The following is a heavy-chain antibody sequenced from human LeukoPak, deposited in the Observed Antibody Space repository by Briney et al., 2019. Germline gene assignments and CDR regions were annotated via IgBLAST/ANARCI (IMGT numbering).Heavy chain of an antibody. V-gene: IGHV3-30-3*01. Sequence: GGSLRLSCAASGFTFSSYAMHWVRQAPGKGLEWVAVISYDGSNKYYADSVKGRFTISRDNSKNTLYLQMNSLRAEDTAVYYCARDTRRGYSYGYLDYWGQGTLVTASS. D-gene: IGHD5-18*01. J-gene: IGHJ4*02. CDR2: ISYDGSNK. CDR3: ARDTRRGYSYGYLDY. CDR1: GFTFSSYA.